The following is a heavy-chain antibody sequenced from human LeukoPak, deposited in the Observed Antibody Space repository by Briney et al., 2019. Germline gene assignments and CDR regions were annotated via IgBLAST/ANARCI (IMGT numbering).Heavy chain of an antibody. CDR3: ARYCSSTSCYFQTEYYFDY. CDR2: IKQDGSEK. Sequence: GGSLRLSCAASGFTFSSYAMSWVRQAPGKGLEWVANIKQDGSEKYYVDSVKGRFTISRDNAKNSLYLQMNSLRAEDTAVYYCARYCSSTSCYFQTEYYFDYWGQGTLVTVSS. D-gene: IGHD2-2*01. J-gene: IGHJ4*02. CDR1: GFTFSSYA. V-gene: IGHV3-7*01.